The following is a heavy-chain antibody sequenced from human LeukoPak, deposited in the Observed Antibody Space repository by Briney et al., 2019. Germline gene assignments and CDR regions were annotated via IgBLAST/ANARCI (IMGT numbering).Heavy chain of an antibody. D-gene: IGHD5-18*01. CDR3: AKDLFLQLWLGLIDY. J-gene: IGHJ4*02. Sequence: AGGSLRLSCAASGFTFSSYGMHWVRQAPGKGLEWMAVISYDGSNKYYADSVKGRFTISRDNSKNTLYLQMNSLRAEDTAVYYCAKDLFLQLWLGLIDYWGQGTLVTVSS. CDR2: ISYDGSNK. V-gene: IGHV3-30*18. CDR1: GFTFSSYG.